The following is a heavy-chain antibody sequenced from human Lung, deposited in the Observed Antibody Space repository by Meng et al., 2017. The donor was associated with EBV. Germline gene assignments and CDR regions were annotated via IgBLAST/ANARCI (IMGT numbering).Heavy chain of an antibody. Sequence: QGQLPDTGPGLVKPSQPLSLTCTVSGDSIGNGYFWSWIRQPPGKGLEWIGYIYNVGATYYNPSLRSRVSISVDMSMTRFSLKLTSVTAADTAMYYCARDRGYLYPSDFWGRGTLVTVSS. CDR1: GDSIGNGYF. V-gene: IGHV4-30-4*01. CDR2: IYNVGAT. D-gene: IGHD5-18*01. J-gene: IGHJ4*02. CDR3: ARDRGYLYPSDF.